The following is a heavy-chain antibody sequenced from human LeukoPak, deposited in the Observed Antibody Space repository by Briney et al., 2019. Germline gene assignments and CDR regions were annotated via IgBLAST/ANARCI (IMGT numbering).Heavy chain of an antibody. CDR3: AKDGSSGIAATADAFDI. CDR2: ISGGGATS. CDR1: GFTFNTYA. Sequence: PGGSLRLSCAASGFTFNTYAMSWVRQAPGKGLEWVSAISGGGATSYYADSVEGRFTISRDNSKNTLYLQMNSLRAEDTAIYYCAKDGSSGIAATADAFDIWGQGIMVTVSS. D-gene: IGHD6-13*01. V-gene: IGHV3-23*01. J-gene: IGHJ3*02.